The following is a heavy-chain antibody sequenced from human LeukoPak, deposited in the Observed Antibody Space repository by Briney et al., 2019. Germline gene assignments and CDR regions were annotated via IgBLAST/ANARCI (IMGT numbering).Heavy chain of an antibody. J-gene: IGHJ4*02. Sequence: GGSLRLSCAASGFTFSSYAMSWVRQAPGEGLEWVSASSGSGGSTYYADSVKGRFTISRDNSKNTLYLQLNCLRAADTAVYYCAKRIAARPLLCFDYWGQGTLVTVSS. CDR2: SSGSGGST. CDR3: AKRIAARPLLCFDY. V-gene: IGHV3-23*01. D-gene: IGHD6-6*01. CDR1: GFTFSSYA.